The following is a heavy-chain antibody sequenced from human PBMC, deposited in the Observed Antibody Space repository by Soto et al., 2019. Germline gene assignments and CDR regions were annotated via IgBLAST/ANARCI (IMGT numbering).Heavy chain of an antibody. V-gene: IGHV4-30-4*01. J-gene: IGHJ4*02. CDR3: AREDDSSVRDY. D-gene: IGHD3-22*01. CDR1: GGSISSGDYY. Sequence: TLSLTCTVSGGSISSGDYYWSWIRQPPGKGLEWIGYIYYSGSTYYNPSLKSRVTISVDTSKNQFSLKLSSVTAADTAVYYCAREDDSSVRDYWGQGTLVTVSS. CDR2: IYYSGST.